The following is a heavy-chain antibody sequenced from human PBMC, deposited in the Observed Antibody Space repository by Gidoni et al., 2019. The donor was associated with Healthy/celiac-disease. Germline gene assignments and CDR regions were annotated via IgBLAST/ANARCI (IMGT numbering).Heavy chain of an antibody. CDR2: IDPSDSYT. CDR3: ARHEPGGGIGIAASHAFDI. Sequence: EVQLVQSGAEVKKPGESLRISCKGSGYSFTSYWISWVRQMPGKGLEWMGRIDPSDSYTNYSPSFQGHVTISADKSISTAYLQWSSLKASDTAMYYCARHEPGGGIGIAASHAFDIWGQGTMVTVSS. D-gene: IGHD6-13*01. V-gene: IGHV5-10-1*03. CDR1: GYSFTSYW. J-gene: IGHJ3*02.